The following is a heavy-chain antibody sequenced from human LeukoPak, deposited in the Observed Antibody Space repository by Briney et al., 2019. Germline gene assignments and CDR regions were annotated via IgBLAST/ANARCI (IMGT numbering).Heavy chain of an antibody. CDR1: RFTFSINA. V-gene: IGHV3-23*01. Sequence: GGSLRLSCAASRFTFSINAMSWVRQAPGKGLEWVSAISGSGGSTYYADSVKGRFTISRDNAKNTLYLQMNNLRAEDTAVYYGAKDRKLVAPYYFDYWGQRTLVTVPS. CDR2: ISGSGGST. D-gene: IGHD6-6*01. CDR3: AKDRKLVAPYYFDY. J-gene: IGHJ4*02.